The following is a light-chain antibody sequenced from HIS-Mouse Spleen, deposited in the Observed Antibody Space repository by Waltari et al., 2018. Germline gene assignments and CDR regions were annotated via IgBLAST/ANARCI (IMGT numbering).Light chain of an antibody. CDR1: KGISSY. CDR2: AAS. V-gene: IGKV1-9*01. Sequence: DIQLTQSPSFLSASVGDRVTITCRASKGISSYLAWYQQKPGQAPKLLIYAASTLQSGVPSRFSGSGSGTEFTLTISSLQPEDFATYYCQQLNSYPPTFGQGTKVEIK. CDR3: QQLNSYPPT. J-gene: IGKJ1*01.